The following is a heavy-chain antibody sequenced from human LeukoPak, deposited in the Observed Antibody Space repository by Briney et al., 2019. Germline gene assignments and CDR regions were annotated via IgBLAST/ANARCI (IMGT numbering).Heavy chain of an antibody. V-gene: IGHV4-61*02. CDR3: ARVSWVGYYDRSGYYFDF. Sequence: PSETLSLTCTVSGGSISSGSYYWSWIRQPAGKGLEWIGRIYTSGSTNYNSSLKGRITVSVDTSKNQFSLKLSSVTAADTAVYYCARVSWVGYYDRSGYYFDFWGQGILVTVSS. CDR2: IYTSGST. J-gene: IGHJ4*02. D-gene: IGHD3-22*01. CDR1: GGSISSGSYY.